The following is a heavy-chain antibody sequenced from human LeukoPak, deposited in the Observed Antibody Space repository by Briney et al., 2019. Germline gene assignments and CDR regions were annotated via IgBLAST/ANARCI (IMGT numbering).Heavy chain of an antibody. CDR1: GGSISSSSYY. J-gene: IGHJ6*03. Sequence: SETLTLTCTVSGGSISSSSYYWGWIRQPPGKGLEWIGSIYYSGSTYYNPSLKSRVTISVDTSKNQFSLKLSSVTAADTAVYYCARQMVTANYYYMDVWGKGTTVTISS. CDR2: IYYSGST. CDR3: ARQMVTANYYYMDV. V-gene: IGHV4-39*01. D-gene: IGHD2-21*02.